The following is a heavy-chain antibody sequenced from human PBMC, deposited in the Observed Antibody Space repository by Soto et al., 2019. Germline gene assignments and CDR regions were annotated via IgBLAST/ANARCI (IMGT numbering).Heavy chain of an antibody. Sequence: QVQLVESGGGLVKPGGSLRLSCAASGFTFSDYYMSWIRQAPGKGLEWVSYISSSGSTIYYADSVKGRFTISSDNAKNSLYLQMNSLRAGDTAVYYCARESSSSGYYYYGMDVWGQGTTVTVSS. D-gene: IGHD6-6*01. CDR2: ISSSGSTI. CDR3: ARESSSSGYYYYGMDV. CDR1: GFTFSDYY. J-gene: IGHJ6*02. V-gene: IGHV3-11*01.